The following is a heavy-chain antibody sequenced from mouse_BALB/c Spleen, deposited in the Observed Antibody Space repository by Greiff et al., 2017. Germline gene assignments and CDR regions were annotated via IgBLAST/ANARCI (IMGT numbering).Heavy chain of an antibody. CDR3: TTLLPFAY. CDR2: INPSNGGT. J-gene: IGHJ3*01. V-gene: IGHV1S81*02. CDR1: GYTFTSYY. D-gene: IGHD1-1*01. Sequence: QVQLQQPGAELVKPGASVKLSCKASGYTFTSYYMYWVKQRPGQGLEWIGGINPSNGGTNFNEKFKSKATLTVDKSSSTTYMQLSSLTSEDSAVYSCTTLLPFAYWGQGTLVTVSA.